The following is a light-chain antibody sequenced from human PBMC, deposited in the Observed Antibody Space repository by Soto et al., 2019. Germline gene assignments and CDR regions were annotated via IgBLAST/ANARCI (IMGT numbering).Light chain of an antibody. CDR2: SNN. J-gene: IGLJ2*01. CDR3: AAWDDSLSGVV. CDR1: SSNIGSNY. V-gene: IGLV1-47*02. Sequence: QSALTQPPSASGTPGQRVTISCSGSSSNIGSNYVYWYQQLPGTAPKLLIYSNNQRPSGVPDRFSGSKSGTSASLAISGLRSEDEADDYCAAWDDSLSGVVFGGGTKVTVL.